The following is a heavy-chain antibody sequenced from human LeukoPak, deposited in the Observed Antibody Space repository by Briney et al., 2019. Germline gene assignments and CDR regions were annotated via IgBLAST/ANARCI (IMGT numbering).Heavy chain of an antibody. CDR3: ASLNDYGDPFDY. Sequence: GGSLRLSCAASGFKFSSYSMRWVRQAPGKGLEWVSSISSSSSYIYYADSVKGRFTISRDNAKNSLYLQMNSLRAEDTAVYYCASLNDYGDPFDYWGQGTLVTVSS. CDR2: ISSSSSYI. V-gene: IGHV3-21*01. J-gene: IGHJ4*02. CDR1: GFKFSSYS. D-gene: IGHD4-17*01.